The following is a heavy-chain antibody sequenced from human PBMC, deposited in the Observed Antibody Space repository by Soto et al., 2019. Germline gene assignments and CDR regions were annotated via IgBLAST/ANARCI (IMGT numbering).Heavy chain of an antibody. Sequence: ASVKVSCKASGYTFTSYGISWVRQAPGQGLEWMGWISAYNGNTNYAQKLQGRVTMTTDTSTSTAYMELRSLRSDDTAVYYCAMPGGFAYYYDSSPRAFDIWGQGTMVTVSS. V-gene: IGHV1-18*01. CDR2: ISAYNGNT. J-gene: IGHJ3*02. CDR3: AMPGGFAYYYDSSPRAFDI. CDR1: GYTFTSYG. D-gene: IGHD3-22*01.